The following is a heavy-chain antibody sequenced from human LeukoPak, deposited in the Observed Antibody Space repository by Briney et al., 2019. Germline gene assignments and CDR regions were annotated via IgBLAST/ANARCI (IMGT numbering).Heavy chain of an antibody. CDR3: ARAAYYDILTGYYPLDY. Sequence: SVKVSCKASGGTFSSYAISWVRQAPGQGLEWMGGIIPIFGTANYAQKFQGRVTITADESTSTAYMELRSLRSDDTAVYYCARAAYYDILTGYYPLDYWGQGTLVTVSS. CDR1: GGTFSSYA. V-gene: IGHV1-69*13. D-gene: IGHD3-9*01. J-gene: IGHJ4*02. CDR2: IIPIFGTA.